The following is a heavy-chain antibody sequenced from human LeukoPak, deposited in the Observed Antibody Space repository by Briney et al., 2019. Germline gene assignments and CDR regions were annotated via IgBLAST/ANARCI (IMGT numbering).Heavy chain of an antibody. CDR1: GYTFTSYG. J-gene: IGHJ5*02. CDR3: ARKPLVGARYNWFDP. Sequence: ASVKVSCKASGYTFTSYGISWVRQAPGQGLEWMRWISAYNGNTNYAQKLQGRVTMTTDTSTSTAYMELRSLRSDDTAVYYCARKPLVGARYNWFDPWGQGTLVTVSS. V-gene: IGHV1-18*01. CDR2: ISAYNGNT. D-gene: IGHD1-26*01.